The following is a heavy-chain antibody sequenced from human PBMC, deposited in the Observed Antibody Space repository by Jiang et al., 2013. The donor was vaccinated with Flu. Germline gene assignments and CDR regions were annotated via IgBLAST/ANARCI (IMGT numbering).Heavy chain of an antibody. V-gene: IGHV4-39*07. D-gene: IGHD5-12*01. Sequence: SLTCSVSGGSMHSDTYYWGWIRQPPGKRLEWIGGIYYSGSAYFNPSLSSRVAMSVDTSKNQLSLRLSSVSAADTAVYFCARAQKYSGFELPYFDYWGQGILVTVSS. CDR3: ARAQKYSGFELPYFDY. J-gene: IGHJ4*02. CDR2: IYYSGSA. CDR1: GGSMHSDTYY.